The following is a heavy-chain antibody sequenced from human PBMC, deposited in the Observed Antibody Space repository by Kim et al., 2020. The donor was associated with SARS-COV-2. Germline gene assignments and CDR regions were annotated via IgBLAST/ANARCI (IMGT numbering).Heavy chain of an antibody. CDR1: GFTFSSYA. D-gene: IGHD3-22*01. J-gene: IGHJ6*02. Sequence: GGSLRLSCAASGFTFSSYAMHWVRQAPGKGLEWVAVISYDGSNKYYADSVKGRFTIPRDNSKNTLYLQMNSLRAEDTAVYYCARVNGPPMIVVVITEGGMDVWGQGTTVTVSS. CDR2: ISYDGSNK. V-gene: IGHV3-30-3*01. CDR3: ARVNGPPMIVVVITEGGMDV.